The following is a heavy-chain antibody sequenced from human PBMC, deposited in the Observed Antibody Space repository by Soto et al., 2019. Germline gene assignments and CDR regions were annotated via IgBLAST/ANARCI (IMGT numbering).Heavy chain of an antibody. D-gene: IGHD3-22*01. J-gene: IGHJ5*02. CDR1: GFSLSVYGVR. Sequence: SGPTLVNPTQTLTLTCSFSGFSLSVYGVRVIWFRQPPGETLEWLALIHWNDDKRYSPYLKSRLTITKDTSKNQVVLTLTNLDPLDTGTYFCALTKDSSGFLTSWGQGILVTVSS. V-gene: IGHV2-5*01. CDR3: ALTKDSSGFLTS. CDR2: IHWNDDK.